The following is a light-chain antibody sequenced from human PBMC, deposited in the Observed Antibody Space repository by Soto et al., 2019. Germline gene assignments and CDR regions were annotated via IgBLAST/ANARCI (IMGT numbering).Light chain of an antibody. J-gene: IGKJ4*01. CDR1: QSIGRS. CDR3: QHLYLYSLT. Sequence: DIQMTQSPSTLSASVGDRVTITCRASQSIGRSLAWYQQKPGKAPKVLIYDVSSLESGVPSRFSGSGSVTEFTLTISSLQPDDFATYYCQHLYLYSLTFGGGTRVEIK. V-gene: IGKV1-5*01. CDR2: DVS.